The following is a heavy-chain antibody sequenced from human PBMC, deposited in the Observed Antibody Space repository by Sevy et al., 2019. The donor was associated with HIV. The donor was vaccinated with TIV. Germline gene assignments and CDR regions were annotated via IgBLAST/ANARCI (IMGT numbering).Heavy chain of an antibody. CDR3: ARTLYYYDSSGYSIFDY. V-gene: IGHV3-7*01. Sequence: GGSLRLSCAASGFSFAWYWMSWVRQTPEKGLEWVANINQDGSEKNYVDSVKGRFTISRDNAKSSLSLQMNSLRAEDTAVYYCARTLYYYDSSGYSIFDYWGQGTLVTVSS. J-gene: IGHJ4*02. CDR2: INQDGSEK. CDR1: GFSFAWYW. D-gene: IGHD3-22*01.